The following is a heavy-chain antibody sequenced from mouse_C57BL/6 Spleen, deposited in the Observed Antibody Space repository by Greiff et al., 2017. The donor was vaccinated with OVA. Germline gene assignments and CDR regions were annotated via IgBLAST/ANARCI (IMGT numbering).Heavy chain of an antibody. CDR3: ALGLPYAMDY. CDR1: GYTFTSYW. V-gene: IGHV1-53*01. D-gene: IGHD2-4*01. CDR2: IKPSNGGT. J-gene: IGHJ4*01. Sequence: QVQLQQPGTELVKPGASVKLSCKASGYTFTSYWMHWVQPRPDQGLEWIGNIKPSNGGTNYNEKFKSKATLTVDKSSSTAYMQLSSLTSEDSAVYYCALGLPYAMDYWGQGTSVTVSS.